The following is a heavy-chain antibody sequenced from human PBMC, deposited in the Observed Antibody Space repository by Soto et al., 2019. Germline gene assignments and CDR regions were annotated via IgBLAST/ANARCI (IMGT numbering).Heavy chain of an antibody. CDR1: GGSISSSGFY. CDR3: ARDMGGRGYFDY. V-gene: IGHV4-31*03. D-gene: IGHD1-26*01. J-gene: IGHJ4*02. Sequence: SETLSLTCTVPGGSISSSGFYWTWIRQHPGRGLEWIGHIYYSGRTYYNPSLKSRVTMPLDTSKSQFSLGLTYVTAADTAVYYCARDMGGRGYFDYWGQGTLVTVSS. CDR2: IYYSGRT.